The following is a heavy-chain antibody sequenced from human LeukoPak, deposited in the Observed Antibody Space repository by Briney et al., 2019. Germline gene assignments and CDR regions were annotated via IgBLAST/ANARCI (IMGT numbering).Heavy chain of an antibody. D-gene: IGHD3-10*01. CDR2: IIPILGIA. CDR3: ARGRFGEWDNWFDP. J-gene: IGHJ5*02. Sequence: SVKVSCKASGGTFSSYAISWVRQAPGQGLEWMGRIIPILGIANYAQKFQGRVTITADKSTSTAYMELSSLRSEDTAVYFCARGRFGEWDNWFDPWGQGTLVTVSS. CDR1: GGTFSSYA. V-gene: IGHV1-69*04.